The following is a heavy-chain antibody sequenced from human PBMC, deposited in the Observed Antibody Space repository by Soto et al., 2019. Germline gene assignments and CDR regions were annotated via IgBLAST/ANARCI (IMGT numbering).Heavy chain of an antibody. Sequence: SGPTLVNPTQTLTLTCTFSGFSLSTSGEGMGWIRQPPGKALEWLANIYWDDDKSYSPSLKSRLTITKDTSKNQVVLTMTNMDPVDTGTYYCVHMVCSGGRCYGFFQLWGQGTLVTVAS. J-gene: IGHJ1*01. CDR3: VHMVCSGGRCYGFFQL. CDR2: IYWDDDK. D-gene: IGHD2-15*01. CDR1: GFSLSTSGEG. V-gene: IGHV2-5*02.